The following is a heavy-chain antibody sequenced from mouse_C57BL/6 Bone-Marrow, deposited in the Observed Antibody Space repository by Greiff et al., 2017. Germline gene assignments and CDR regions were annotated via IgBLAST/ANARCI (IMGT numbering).Heavy chain of an antibody. CDR3: ARKGRDGYARDY. D-gene: IGHD2-13*01. J-gene: IGHJ4*01. Sequence: VQLQQSGAELARPGASVKLSCKASGYTFTSYGISWVKQRTGQGLEWIGEIYPRSGNTYYNEKFKGKATLTADKSSNTAYMELRSLASEDSAVYFSARKGRDGYARDYGGKGTSVTVSS. CDR1: GYTFTSYG. CDR2: IYPRSGNT. V-gene: IGHV1-81*01.